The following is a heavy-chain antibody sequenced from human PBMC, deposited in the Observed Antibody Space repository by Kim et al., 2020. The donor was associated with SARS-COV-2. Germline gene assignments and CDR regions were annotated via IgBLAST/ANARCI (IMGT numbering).Heavy chain of an antibody. Sequence: SETLSLTCSVSSGSISSSYWSWIRQPPGKGLEWIGYTSYTGSANYNPSLNGRVTISVDTSRKHFSLQLRSVNAADTAVYYCATYDSTNYLAFWVQGTLVT. CDR2: TSYTGSA. J-gene: IGHJ4*02. CDR1: SGSISSSY. V-gene: IGHV4-59*13. D-gene: IGHD3-22*01. CDR3: ATYDSTNYLAF.